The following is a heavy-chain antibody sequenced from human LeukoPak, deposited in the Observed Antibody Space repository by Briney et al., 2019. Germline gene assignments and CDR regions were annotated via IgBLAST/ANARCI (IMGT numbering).Heavy chain of an antibody. CDR3: ARDQYSSSSHYYYYYYMDV. J-gene: IGHJ6*03. CDR1: GFTFSSYW. CDR2: IKQDGSEK. Sequence: SGGSLRLSCAASGFTFSSYWMSWVRQAPGKGLEWVANIKQDGSEKYYVDSVKGRFTISRDNAKNSLYLQMNSLRAEDTAVYYCARDQYSSSSHYYYYYYMDVWGKGTTVTVSS. V-gene: IGHV3-7*01. D-gene: IGHD6-6*01.